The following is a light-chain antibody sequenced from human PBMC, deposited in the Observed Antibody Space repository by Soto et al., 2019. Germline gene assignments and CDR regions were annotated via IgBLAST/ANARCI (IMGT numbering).Light chain of an antibody. V-gene: IGKV3-15*01. Sequence: EIVMTQSPATLSVSPGERATLSCRASQSVSSNLAWYQQKPGQAPRLLMFSASTRATGIPARFSGSGSGTDFTLTISSLQSEDFAVYYCQQYNNWASITFGQGTRLEI. J-gene: IGKJ5*01. CDR2: SAS. CDR1: QSVSSN. CDR3: QQYNNWASIT.